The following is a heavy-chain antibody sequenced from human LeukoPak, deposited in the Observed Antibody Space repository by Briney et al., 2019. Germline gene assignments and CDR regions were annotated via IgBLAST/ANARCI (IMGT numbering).Heavy chain of an antibody. CDR1: GFTFSSYS. CDR2: ISSSSSYI. CDR3: ARDTVVTFDGAFDI. Sequence: PGGSLRLSCAASGFTFSSYSMNWVRQAPGKGLEWVSSISSSSSYIYYADSVKGRFTISRDNAKNSLYLHMNSLRAEDTAVYYCARDTVVTFDGAFDIWGQGTMVTVSS. V-gene: IGHV3-21*01. D-gene: IGHD4-23*01. J-gene: IGHJ3*02.